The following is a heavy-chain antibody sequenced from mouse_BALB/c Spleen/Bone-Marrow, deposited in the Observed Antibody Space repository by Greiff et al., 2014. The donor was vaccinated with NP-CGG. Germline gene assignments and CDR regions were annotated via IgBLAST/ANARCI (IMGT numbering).Heavy chain of an antibody. CDR3: ASLTGRDY. Sequence: VQLKESGGGLVKPGGSLKLSCAASGFTFSGYALSWGRQTPGKRLEWVATISSGGSYTYYPDSVKGRFTISRDNAKNTLYLQMSSLRSEDTAMYYCASLTGRDYWGQGTTLTVSA. J-gene: IGHJ2*01. CDR1: GFTFSGYA. V-gene: IGHV5-9-3*01. CDR2: ISSGGSYT. D-gene: IGHD4-1*01.